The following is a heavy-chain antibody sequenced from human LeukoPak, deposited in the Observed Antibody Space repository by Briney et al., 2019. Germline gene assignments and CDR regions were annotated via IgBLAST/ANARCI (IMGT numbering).Heavy chain of an antibody. V-gene: IGHV3-21*01. CDR3: AGPSSRDTAMGYYYYYYGMDV. D-gene: IGHD5-18*01. CDR1: GLTFSSYS. CDR2: ISSSSSYI. J-gene: IGHJ6*02. Sequence: GGSLRLSCAASGLTFSSYSMNWVRQAPGKGLEWVSSISSSSSYIYYADSVKGRFTISRDNAKNSLYLQMNSLRAEDTAVYYCAGPSSRDTAMGYYYYYYGMDVWGQGTTVTVSS.